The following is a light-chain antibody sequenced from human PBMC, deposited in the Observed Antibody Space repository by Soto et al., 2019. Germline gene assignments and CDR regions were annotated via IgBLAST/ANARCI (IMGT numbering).Light chain of an antibody. CDR3: QQYGGSPRT. CDR2: DAS. J-gene: IGKJ1*01. Sequence: EIVLTQSPGTLSLSPGERATLSCRASQSVSHYLVWYQQKPGQAPRLLIYDASNRATGIPDRFSGSGSGTDFTLTITRLEPEDFAVYYCQQYGGSPRTFGQGTKVDIK. CDR1: QSVSHY. V-gene: IGKV3-20*01.